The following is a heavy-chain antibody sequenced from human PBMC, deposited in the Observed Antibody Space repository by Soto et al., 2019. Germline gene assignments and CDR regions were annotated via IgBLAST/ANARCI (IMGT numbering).Heavy chain of an antibody. J-gene: IGHJ5*02. CDR3: ARESGDWPLNWFDP. V-gene: IGHV3-74*01. D-gene: IGHD2-21*02. CDR2: ITSDGKSK. CDR1: GFNFSNHW. Sequence: GGSLRLSCAASGFNFSNHWMHWVRQRPGEGLVWVSRITSDGKSKAYAESVKGRFAISRDNAKNTLYLQMNGLTAEDTAVYYCARESGDWPLNWFDPWGQGTLVTVSS.